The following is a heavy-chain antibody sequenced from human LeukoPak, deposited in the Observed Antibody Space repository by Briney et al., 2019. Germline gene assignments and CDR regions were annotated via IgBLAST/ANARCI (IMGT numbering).Heavy chain of an antibody. Sequence: GESLKISCKGSGYSFTSYWISWVRQMPGKGLEWMGRIDPSDSYTNYSPSLQGHVTISADKSISTAYLQWSSLKASDTAMYYCARHLMVRGVPYWFDPWGQGTLVTVSS. J-gene: IGHJ5*02. V-gene: IGHV5-10-1*01. D-gene: IGHD3-10*01. CDR3: ARHLMVRGVPYWFDP. CDR1: GYSFTSYW. CDR2: IDPSDSYT.